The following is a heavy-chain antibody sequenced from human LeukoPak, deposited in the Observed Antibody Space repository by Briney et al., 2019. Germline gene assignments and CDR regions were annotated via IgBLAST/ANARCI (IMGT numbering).Heavy chain of an antibody. CDR1: GGSISTSSYY. V-gene: IGHV4-39*07. J-gene: IGHJ4*02. D-gene: IGHD5-24*01. CDR3: ARVSRDGYNRYLDY. CDR2: IFYSGST. Sequence: SETLSLTCTVSGGSISTSSYYWGWVRQPPGKGLEWIGNIFYSGSTYYSPSLKSRVTISVDTSKNQFSLKLSSVTAADTAVYYCARVSRDGYNRYLDYWGQGTLVTVSS.